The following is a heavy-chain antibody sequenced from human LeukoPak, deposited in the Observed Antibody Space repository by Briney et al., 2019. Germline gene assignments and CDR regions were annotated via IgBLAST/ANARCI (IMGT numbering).Heavy chain of an antibody. CDR1: GFTFSRYA. J-gene: IGHJ4*02. Sequence: GGSLRLSCSASGFTFSRYAMHWVRQAPGKGLEYVSGINDNGGRTHYGDSVEGRFSISRDNSKNTLHLQMSTLRAEDTALYYCVKDVGGSYAFDYWGQGILVTVAS. D-gene: IGHD1-26*01. CDR2: INDNGGRT. V-gene: IGHV3-64D*09. CDR3: VKDVGGSYAFDY.